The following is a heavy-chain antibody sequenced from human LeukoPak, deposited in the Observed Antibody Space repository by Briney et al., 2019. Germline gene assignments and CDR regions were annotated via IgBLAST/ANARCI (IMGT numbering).Heavy chain of an antibody. J-gene: IGHJ4*02. CDR3: ASRPYSSSWPFNY. D-gene: IGHD6-13*01. CDR2: INHSGST. Sequence: PSETLSLTCAVYGGTFSGYYWSWIRQPPGKWLEWIGEINHSGSTNYNPSLKGRVTISVDTSKNQFSLNLSSVTAADTAVYYCASRPYSSSWPFNYWGQGTLVTVSS. CDR1: GGTFSGYY. V-gene: IGHV4-34*01.